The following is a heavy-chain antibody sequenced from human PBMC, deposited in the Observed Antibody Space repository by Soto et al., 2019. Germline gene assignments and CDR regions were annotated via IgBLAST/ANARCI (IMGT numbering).Heavy chain of an antibody. CDR1: GFPFTVFW. D-gene: IGHD4-4*01. J-gene: IGHJ1*01. V-gene: IGHV3-7*01. CDR2: INQGGTER. CDR3: ARDGPIQQLGQSYQF. Sequence: GGSLRLSCAASGFPFTVFWMSWVRQVPGKGLEWVAMINQGGTERYYVDSVRGRFTISRDNAANLVYLQMDSLRGEDTAVYYCARDGPIQQLGQSYQFWGQGTLVTVSS.